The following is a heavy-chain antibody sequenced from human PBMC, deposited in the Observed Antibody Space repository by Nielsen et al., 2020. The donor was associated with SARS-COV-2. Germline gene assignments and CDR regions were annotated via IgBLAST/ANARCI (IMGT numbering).Heavy chain of an antibody. D-gene: IGHD3-22*01. Sequence: GGSLRLSCAASGFTFSSYAMNWVRQAPGKGLEWVSTISDSGGSTYYADSVKGRFTISRDNAKNTLYLQMNSLRAEDTAVYYCARDYYDGRGYYYYGMDVWGQGTTVTVSS. CDR3: ARDYYDGRGYYYYGMDV. J-gene: IGHJ6*02. CDR2: ISDSGGST. V-gene: IGHV3-23*01. CDR1: GFTFSSYA.